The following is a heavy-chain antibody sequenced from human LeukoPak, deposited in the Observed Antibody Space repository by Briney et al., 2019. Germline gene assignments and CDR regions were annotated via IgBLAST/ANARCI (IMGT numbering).Heavy chain of an antibody. CDR3: ARHADYSYDAN. CDR1: GGTFSSYA. J-gene: IGHJ4*02. V-gene: IGHV1-69*05. D-gene: IGHD5-18*01. CDR2: IIPIFGTA. Sequence: EASVKVSCKASGGTFSSYAIRWVRQAPGQGREWMGGIIPIFGTANYAQKFQGRVTITTDESTSTAYMELSSLRSEDTAVYYCARHADYSYDANWGQGTLVTVSS.